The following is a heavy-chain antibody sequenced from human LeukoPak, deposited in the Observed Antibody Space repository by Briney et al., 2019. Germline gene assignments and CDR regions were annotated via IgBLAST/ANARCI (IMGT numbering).Heavy chain of an antibody. V-gene: IGHV3-11*01. CDR1: GFTFGDYY. CDR2: ISRSGNTI. J-gene: IGHJ6*02. D-gene: IGHD3-10*01. Sequence: TGESLRLSCAVSGFTFGDYYMSWIRQAPGEGLEWVSYISRSGNTIYDADSVKGRFTISRDNAKSSLYLQMDSLRAEDRAVYYSARDSGPHYYHGMDVWGQGTTVTVSS. CDR3: ARDSGPHYYHGMDV.